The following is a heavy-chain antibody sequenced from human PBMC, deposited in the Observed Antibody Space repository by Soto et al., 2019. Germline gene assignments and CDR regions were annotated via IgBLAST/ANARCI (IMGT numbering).Heavy chain of an antibody. V-gene: IGHV3-30*18. CDR1: GFTFSSYG. D-gene: IGHD2-15*01. Sequence: PGGSLRLSCAASGFTFSSYGMHWVRQAPGKGLEWVAVTSYDGSNKYYADSVKGRFTISRDNSKNTLYLQMNSLRAEDTAVYYCAKDGLLFYFDYWGQGTLVTVSS. CDR2: TSYDGSNK. J-gene: IGHJ4*02. CDR3: AKDGLLFYFDY.